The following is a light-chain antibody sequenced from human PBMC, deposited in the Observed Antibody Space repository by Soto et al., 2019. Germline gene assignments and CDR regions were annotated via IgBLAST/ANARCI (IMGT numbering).Light chain of an antibody. V-gene: IGLV2-14*01. CDR3: SSYTSSSLYV. CDR1: SNDVGGYNY. CDR2: EVS. Sequence: LTQPASVSGPPGQSITISCTGTSNDVGGYNYVSWFQQHPGKAPKLMIYEVSNRPSGVSDRFSGSRSGNTASLTISGLQAEDEADYYCSSYTSSSLYVFGTGTKVTVL. J-gene: IGLJ1*01.